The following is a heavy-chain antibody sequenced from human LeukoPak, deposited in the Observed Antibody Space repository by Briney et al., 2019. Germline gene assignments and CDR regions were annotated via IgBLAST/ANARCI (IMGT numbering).Heavy chain of an antibody. D-gene: IGHD2-2*01. Sequence: PSETLSLTCAVYGGSFSGYYWSWIRQPPGKGLEWIGEINHSGSTNYNPSLTSRVTISVDTSKDQFSLKLSSVTAADTAVYYWARGLPSGLGYWRSTSCHLRLPDYWGQGTLVTVPS. J-gene: IGHJ4*02. CDR2: INHSGST. CDR3: ARGLPSGLGYWRSTSCHLRLPDY. CDR1: GGSFSGYY. V-gene: IGHV4-34*01.